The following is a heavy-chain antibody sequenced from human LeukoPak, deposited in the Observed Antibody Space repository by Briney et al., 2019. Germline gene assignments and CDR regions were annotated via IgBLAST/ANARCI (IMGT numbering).Heavy chain of an antibody. D-gene: IGHD6-19*01. CDR2: IFTSGST. J-gene: IGHJ4*02. Sequence: PSETLSLTCTVSGGSISSYYWSWIRQPAGKGRGWIGRIFTSGSTNYNPSLKSRVTMSVDTSKNQFSLKLSSVTAADTAVYYCARDRRYSSGWYYFDYWGQGTLVTVSS. V-gene: IGHV4-4*07. CDR3: ARDRRYSSGWYYFDY. CDR1: GGSISSYY.